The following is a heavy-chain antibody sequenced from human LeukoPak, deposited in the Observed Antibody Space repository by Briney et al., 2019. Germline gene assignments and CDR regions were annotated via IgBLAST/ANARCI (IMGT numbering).Heavy chain of an antibody. CDR3: VTDLVIKGYFDY. D-gene: IGHD2-21*01. J-gene: IGHJ4*02. CDR2: IRRKTDGETT. V-gene: IGHV3-15*01. Sequence: PGGSLRLSCAASGFTFSNVWMSWDRQVPGKGLEWVGRIRRKTDGETTDHAAPVKGRFTISRDDSKNTLYLQMNSLKTEDTAVYYCVTDLVIKGYFDYWGQGALVTVSS. CDR1: GFTFSNVW.